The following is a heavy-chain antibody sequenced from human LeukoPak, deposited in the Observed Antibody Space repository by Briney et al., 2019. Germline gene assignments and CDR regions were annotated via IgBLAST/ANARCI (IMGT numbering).Heavy chain of an antibody. V-gene: IGHV3-23*01. Sequence: GGSLRLSCAASGFPFSDYAMTWVRQAPGKGLEWVAAISPSASHRYYADFVGGRFTISRDNSKNTLDLQMGSLRAEDTAVYYCVKDRFGSFDPWGQGTLVTVSS. CDR3: VKDRFGSFDP. CDR1: GFPFSDYA. J-gene: IGHJ5*02. CDR2: ISPSASHR. D-gene: IGHD5-18*01.